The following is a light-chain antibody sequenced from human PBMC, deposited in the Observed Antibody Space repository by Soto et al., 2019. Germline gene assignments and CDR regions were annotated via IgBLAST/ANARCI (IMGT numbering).Light chain of an antibody. V-gene: IGKV3-20*01. CDR3: QLYGNSPL. CDR2: ATS. Sequence: EIILTQSPGTLSLSPGESATLSCRASQTISSTYLSWYQQRPGQAPKLLIYATSTRSTDIPDRFSGSGSGTDFTLTISGLQPEDFAMYYCQLYGNSPLFGPGNKVHLK. CDR1: QTISSTY. J-gene: IGKJ3*01.